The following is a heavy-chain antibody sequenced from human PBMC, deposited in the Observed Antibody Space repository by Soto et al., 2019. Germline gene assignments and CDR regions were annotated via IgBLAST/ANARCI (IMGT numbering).Heavy chain of an antibody. Sequence: GGSLRLSCGASEFTFSRYGMHWVRQAPGKGLEWVSIISFDGSNKYYADSVKGRFTISRDNSKNTLYLQMNSLRAEDTAVYYCAKEDDSGYDLFDSWGQGTLVTVSS. CDR2: ISFDGSNK. CDR1: EFTFSRYG. D-gene: IGHD5-12*01. J-gene: IGHJ4*02. V-gene: IGHV3-30*18. CDR3: AKEDDSGYDLFDS.